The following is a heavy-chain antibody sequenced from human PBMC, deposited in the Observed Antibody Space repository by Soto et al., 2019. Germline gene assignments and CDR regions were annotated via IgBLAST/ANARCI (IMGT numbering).Heavy chain of an antibody. Sequence: QVQLVESGGGVVQPGRSLRLSCAASGFTFSSYGMHWVRQAPGKGLEWVAVISYDGSNKYYADSVKGRFTISRDNSKNTLYLQMNSLRAEDTAVSYCAKEGLYSNYPDYWGQGTLVTVSS. CDR1: GFTFSSYG. CDR3: AKEGLYSNYPDY. J-gene: IGHJ4*02. V-gene: IGHV3-30*18. CDR2: ISYDGSNK. D-gene: IGHD4-4*01.